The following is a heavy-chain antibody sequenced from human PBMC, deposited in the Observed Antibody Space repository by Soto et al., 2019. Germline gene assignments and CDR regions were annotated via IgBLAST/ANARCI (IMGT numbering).Heavy chain of an antibody. V-gene: IGHV3-30*18. J-gene: IGHJ4*02. CDR2: ISYDGSNK. CDR1: GFTFSSYG. D-gene: IGHD3-22*01. CDR3: AKARKSRYDSSASIDY. Sequence: QVQLVESGGGVVQPGRSLRLSCAASGFTFSSYGMHWVRQAPGKGLEWVAVISYDGSNKYYADSVKGRFTISRDNSKNTRYLQMNSLRAEDTAVYYCAKARKSRYDSSASIDYWGQGTLVTVSS.